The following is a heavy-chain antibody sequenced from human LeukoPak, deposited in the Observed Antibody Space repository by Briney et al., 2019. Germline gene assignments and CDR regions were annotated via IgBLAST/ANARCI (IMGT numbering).Heavy chain of an antibody. CDR1: GYTFILY. CDR2: INPSGGST. D-gene: IGHD1-1*01. Sequence: ASVKLSCKASGYTFILYMHWVRQAPGQGLEWMGMINPSGGSTSYAQKFQGRVTMTRDTSTSTVYMELSSLRSEDTAVYYCARELGTTGTTPFDYWGQGTLVTVSS. J-gene: IGHJ4*02. V-gene: IGHV1-46*01. CDR3: ARELGTTGTTPFDY.